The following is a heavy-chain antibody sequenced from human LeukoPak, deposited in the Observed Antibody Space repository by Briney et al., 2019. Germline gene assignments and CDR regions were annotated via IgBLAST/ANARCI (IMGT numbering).Heavy chain of an antibody. CDR2: ISVRVYNS. J-gene: IGHJ3*02. D-gene: IGHD3-3*01. CDR1: GFTFTSDA. Sequence: GGSLRLSCAPSGFTFTSDAMTWVPQAPGRGLWWVSAISVRVYNSYYADSVKGRFTISRDNSKNTLFLQMNSLRGEDTAIYYCAKWMVRRDFWSGAFDIWGQGTMVTV. CDR3: AKWMVRRDFWSGAFDI. V-gene: IGHV3-23*01.